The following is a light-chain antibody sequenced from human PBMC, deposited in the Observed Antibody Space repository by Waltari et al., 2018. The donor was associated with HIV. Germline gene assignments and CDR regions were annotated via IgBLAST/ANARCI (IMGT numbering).Light chain of an antibody. CDR3: QQYNSYSWT. Sequence: DIQMTQSPSTLSASVGDRVTITCRASQSISSWLAWYQQKPGKAPQLLIYKESSLESGVPSRFSGSGSGTEFTLTISSLQPDDFGTYYCQQYNSYSWTFGQGTKVEIK. CDR2: KES. J-gene: IGKJ1*01. V-gene: IGKV1-5*03. CDR1: QSISSW.